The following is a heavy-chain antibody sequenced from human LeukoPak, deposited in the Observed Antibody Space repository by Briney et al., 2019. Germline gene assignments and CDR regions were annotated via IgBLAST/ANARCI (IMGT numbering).Heavy chain of an antibody. CDR1: GFTFDDYA. CDR2: ISSSSSYI. J-gene: IGHJ6*04. V-gene: IGHV3-21*01. D-gene: IGHD2-2*01. CDR3: ARDAPEGSSFLMDV. Sequence: PGGSLRLSCAASGFTFDDYAMHWVRQAPGKGLEWVSSISSSSSYIYYADSVKGRFTISRDNAKNSLYLQMNSLRAEDTAVYYCARDAPEGSSFLMDVWGKGTTVTVSS.